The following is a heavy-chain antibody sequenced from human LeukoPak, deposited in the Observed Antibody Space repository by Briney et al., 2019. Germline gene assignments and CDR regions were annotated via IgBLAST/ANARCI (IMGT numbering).Heavy chain of an antibody. CDR2: IYYSGST. CDR3: ARQRGEDTAMDLFDY. V-gene: IGHV4-39*01. D-gene: IGHD5-18*01. CDR1: GGSISSSSYY. Sequence: PETLSLTCTVSGGSISSSSYYWGWIRQPPGKGLEWIGSIYYSGSTYYNPSLKSRVTISVDTSKNQFSLKLSSVTAADTAVYYCARQRGEDTAMDLFDYWGQGTLVTVSS. J-gene: IGHJ4*02.